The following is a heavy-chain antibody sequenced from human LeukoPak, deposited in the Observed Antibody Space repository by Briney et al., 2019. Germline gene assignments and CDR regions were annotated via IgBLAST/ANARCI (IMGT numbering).Heavy chain of an antibody. Sequence: GASVKVSCKASGYTFTSSGISWVRQAPGQGLEWMGWISAYNGNTNYAQKLQGRVTMTTDTSTSTAYVELRSLRSDDTAVYYCARAAPLRYFDWLLQHSWFDPWGQGTLVTVSS. CDR1: GYTFTSSG. V-gene: IGHV1-18*01. D-gene: IGHD3-9*01. CDR2: ISAYNGNT. J-gene: IGHJ5*02. CDR3: ARAAPLRYFDWLLQHSWFDP.